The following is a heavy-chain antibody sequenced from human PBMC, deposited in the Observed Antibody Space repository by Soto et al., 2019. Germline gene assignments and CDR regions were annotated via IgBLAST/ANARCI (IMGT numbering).Heavy chain of an antibody. D-gene: IGHD2-2*02. CDR3: ARGSTSCYTSCWFDP. Sequence: SVKVSCKASGGTFSSYAISWVRQAPGQGLEWMGGIIPIFGTANYAQKFQGRVTITADESTSTAYMELSSLRSEDTAVYYCARGSTSCYTSCWFDPWGQGTLVTVSS. V-gene: IGHV1-69*13. CDR2: IIPIFGTA. J-gene: IGHJ5*02. CDR1: GGTFSSYA.